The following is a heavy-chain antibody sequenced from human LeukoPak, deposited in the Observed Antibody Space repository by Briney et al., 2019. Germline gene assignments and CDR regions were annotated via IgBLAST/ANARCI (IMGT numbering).Heavy chain of an antibody. D-gene: IGHD1-26*01. V-gene: IGHV1-46*01. CDR1: GYTFTSNY. Sequence: ASVKVSCKASGYTFTSNYIHWVRQAPGQGLEWMGMIYPRDGSTSYAQKFQGRVTMTTDTSTSTAYMELRSLRSDDTAVYYCARVYGSYYEGNWFDPWGQGTLVTVSS. CDR3: ARVYGSYYEGNWFDP. J-gene: IGHJ5*02. CDR2: IYPRDGST.